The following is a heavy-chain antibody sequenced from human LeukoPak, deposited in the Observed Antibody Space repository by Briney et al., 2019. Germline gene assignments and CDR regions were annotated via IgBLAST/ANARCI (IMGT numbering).Heavy chain of an antibody. V-gene: IGHV3-23*01. Sequence: PGGPLRLSCAASGFTFSSYAMSWVRQAPGKGLEWVSAISGSGGSTYYADSVKGRFTISRDNSKSTLYLQMNSLRAEDTAVYYCAKSSLVVVTAGDYWGQGTLVTVSS. CDR3: AKSSLVVVTAGDY. J-gene: IGHJ4*02. CDR2: ISGSGGST. D-gene: IGHD2-21*02. CDR1: GFTFSSYA.